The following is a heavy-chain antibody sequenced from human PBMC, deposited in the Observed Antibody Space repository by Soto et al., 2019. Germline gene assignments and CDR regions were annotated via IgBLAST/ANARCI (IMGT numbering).Heavy chain of an antibody. CDR1: GFTFSSYS. CDR3: ARDPEYDVDTADLDY. CDR2: ISSSSSYI. V-gene: IGHV3-21*01. Sequence: PGGSLRLSCAASGFTFSSYSMNWVRQAPGKGLEWVSSISSSSSYIYYADSVKGRFTISRDNAKNSLYLQMNSLRAEDTAVYYCARDPEYDVDTADLDYWGQGTLVTVSS. J-gene: IGHJ4*02. D-gene: IGHD5-18*01.